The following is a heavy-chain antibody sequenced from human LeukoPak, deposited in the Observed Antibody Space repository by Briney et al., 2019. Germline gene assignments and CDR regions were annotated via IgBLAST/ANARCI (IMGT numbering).Heavy chain of an antibody. CDR2: ISGSGGST. V-gene: IGHV3-23*01. J-gene: IGHJ5*02. D-gene: IGHD4-11*01. CDR1: GFSFSSYA. Sequence: SLTLSCPASGFSFSSYAMSWVRQAPGDGLEWVSAISGSGGSTYYADSVKGRFTISRDNSKNTLYLQMNSLRAEDTAVYYCARLPPLSYWFDPWGQGTLVTVSS. CDR3: ARLPPLSYWFDP.